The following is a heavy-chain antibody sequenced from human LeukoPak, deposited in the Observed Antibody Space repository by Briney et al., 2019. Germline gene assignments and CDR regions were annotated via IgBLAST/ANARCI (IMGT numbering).Heavy chain of an antibody. V-gene: IGHV3-30*02. J-gene: IGHJ4*02. CDR1: GFTFSSCG. D-gene: IGHD2-2*02. CDR3: ATESVLGYCSSTSCYRGGFDY. CDR2: IRYDGSNK. Sequence: PGGSLRLSCAASGFTFSSCGMHWVRQAPGKGLEWVAFIRYDGSNKYYADSVKGRFTISRDNSKNTLYLQMNSLRAEDTAVYYCATESVLGYCSSTSCYRGGFDYWGQGTLVTVSS.